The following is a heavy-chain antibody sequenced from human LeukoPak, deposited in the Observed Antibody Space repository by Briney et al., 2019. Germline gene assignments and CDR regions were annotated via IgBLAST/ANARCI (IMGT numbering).Heavy chain of an antibody. D-gene: IGHD2-15*01. V-gene: IGHV4-39*01. CDR3: ARGRYFGCSGGSCYSKFDY. CDR1: GGSISGSRYY. CDR2: IYYTGST. J-gene: IGHJ4*02. Sequence: SETLSLTCTVSGGSISGSRYYWGWIRQSPGKGLEWIGSIYYTGSTYYNPSLKSRVTVSVDTSKRQFTLNLSSVTAADTAVYYCARGRYFGCSGGSCYSKFDYWGQGTLVTVSS.